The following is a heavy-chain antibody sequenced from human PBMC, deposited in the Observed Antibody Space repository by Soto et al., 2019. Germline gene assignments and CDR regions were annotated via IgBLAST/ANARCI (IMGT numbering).Heavy chain of an antibody. CDR1: GGSFSGYY. Sequence: SETLSLTCAVYGGSFSGYYWSWIRQPPGKGLEWIGEINHSGSTNYNPSLKSRVTISVDTSKNQFSLKLSSVTAADTAVYYCARTRRYYYGSGTNNWFDPWGQGTLVTVSS. CDR3: ARTRRYYYGSGTNNWFDP. V-gene: IGHV4-34*01. J-gene: IGHJ5*02. CDR2: INHSGST. D-gene: IGHD3-10*01.